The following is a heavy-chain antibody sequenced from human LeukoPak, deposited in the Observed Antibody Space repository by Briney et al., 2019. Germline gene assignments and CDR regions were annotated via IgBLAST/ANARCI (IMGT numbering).Heavy chain of an antibody. V-gene: IGHV1-2*06. CDR1: GYTFTGYY. CDR2: INPNRGGT. J-gene: IGHJ4*02. CDR3: ANTVAGTSTFDY. Sequence: ASVKVSCKASGYTFTGYYMHWVRQAPGQGLEWMGRINPNRGGTNYAQKFQGRVTMTRDTSISTAYMELSRLRSDDTAVYYCANTVAGTSTFDYWGQGTLVTVSS. D-gene: IGHD6-19*01.